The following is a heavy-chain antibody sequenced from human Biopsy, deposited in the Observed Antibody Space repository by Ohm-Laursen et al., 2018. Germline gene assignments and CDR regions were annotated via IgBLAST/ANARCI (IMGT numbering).Heavy chain of an antibody. CDR2: ISDIGSST. V-gene: IGHV3-23*01. CDR1: GFTFSNYA. Sequence: SLRLSCTASGFTFSNYAMTWVRQAPGKGPEWVSAISDIGSSTFYSDSVKGRFTISRDNSKKTLYLQMNSLRAEDTAIYYCAKDQPDLAVVVAAHWYFDLWGRGTLVTVSS. D-gene: IGHD2-15*01. J-gene: IGHJ2*01. CDR3: AKDQPDLAVVVAAHWYFDL.